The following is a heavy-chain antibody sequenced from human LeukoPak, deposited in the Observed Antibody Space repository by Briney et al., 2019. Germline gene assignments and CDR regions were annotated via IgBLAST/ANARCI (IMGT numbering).Heavy chain of an antibody. Sequence: PGGSLRLSCAASGFTLSRHWMHWVRQAPGKGLEWLSFINSDGSTTSHAESVKGRFTISRDNAKNTLHLQMNSLRAEDTAVYYCARGGVAGGNDYWGQGTLVTVSS. J-gene: IGHJ4*02. CDR1: GFTLSRHW. CDR2: INSDGSTT. V-gene: IGHV3-74*01. CDR3: ARGGVAGGNDY. D-gene: IGHD3-10*01.